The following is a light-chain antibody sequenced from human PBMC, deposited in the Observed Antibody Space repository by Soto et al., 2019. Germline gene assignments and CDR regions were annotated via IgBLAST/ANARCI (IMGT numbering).Light chain of an antibody. J-gene: IGLJ2*01. Sequence: QSVLTQPPSASGTLGQRVTLSCSGSSSNIGNNYVFWYQQRPGTAPKLLIYRNNQRPSGVPDRFSGSKSGTSASLAISGLRSEDETNYYCTTWDDSLSGVVFGGGTKVTVL. CDR1: SSNIGNNY. V-gene: IGLV1-47*01. CDR2: RNN. CDR3: TTWDDSLSGVV.